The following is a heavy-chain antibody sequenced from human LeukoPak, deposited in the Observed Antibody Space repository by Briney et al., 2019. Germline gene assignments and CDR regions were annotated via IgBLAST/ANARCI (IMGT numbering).Heavy chain of an antibody. D-gene: IGHD3-22*01. CDR1: GFTFSSYA. CDR3: AKDLRGYMTMILLEY. V-gene: IGHV3-23*01. J-gene: IGHJ4*02. Sequence: GGSLRLSCAASGFTFSSYAMTWVRQAPGKGLEWVSTMSGSGDRTYYADSVKGRFTISRDNFKNTLFLEMNSLEVEDTAVYYCAKDLRGYMTMILLEYWGQGTLVTVSS. CDR2: MSGSGDRT.